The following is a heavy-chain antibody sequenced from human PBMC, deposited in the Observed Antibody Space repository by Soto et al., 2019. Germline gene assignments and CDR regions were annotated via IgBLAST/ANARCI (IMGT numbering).Heavy chain of an antibody. D-gene: IGHD3-22*01. J-gene: IGHJ5*02. CDR3: ARDYFGDYYDSSGYNWFDP. Sequence: PSETLSLTCAVSGYSISSGYYWGWIRQPPGKGLEWIGSIYHSGSTYYNPSLKSRVTISVDTSKNQFSLKLSSVTAADTAVYYCARDYFGDYYDSSGYNWFDPWGQGTLVTVSS. V-gene: IGHV4-38-2*02. CDR1: GYSISSGYY. CDR2: IYHSGST.